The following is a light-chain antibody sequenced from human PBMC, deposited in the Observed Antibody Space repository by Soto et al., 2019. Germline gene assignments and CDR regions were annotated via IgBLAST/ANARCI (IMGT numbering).Light chain of an antibody. CDR2: DAS. CDR1: QSISNY. J-gene: IGKJ5*01. V-gene: IGKV3-11*01. Sequence: THTFRASQSISNYLAWYQQKPGQAPRLLIYDASNRATGIPARFSGSGSGTDFSGLMTRLDSEAFLANYGEPRAAGGSFAKGTRLEIK. CDR3: EPRAAGGS.